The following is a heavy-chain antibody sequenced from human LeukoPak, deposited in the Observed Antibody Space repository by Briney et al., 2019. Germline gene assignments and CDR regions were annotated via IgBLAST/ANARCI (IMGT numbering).Heavy chain of an antibody. V-gene: IGHV3-23*01. CDR1: GFTFSSYV. CDR2: ISGTGDST. Sequence: GGSLRLSCASSGFTFSSYVMNWVRQAPGKGLEWVSGISGTGDSTYYADSVKGRFTISRDNSKNTIYLQMNSLRVEDTAVYYCAKGSSAVGGSLHADYWGQGTLVTVSS. CDR3: AKGSSAVGGSLHADY. D-gene: IGHD6-13*01. J-gene: IGHJ4*02.